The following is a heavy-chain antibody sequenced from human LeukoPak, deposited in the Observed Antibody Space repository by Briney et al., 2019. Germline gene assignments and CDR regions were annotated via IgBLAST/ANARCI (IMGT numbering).Heavy chain of an antibody. Sequence: PGGSLRLSCAASGFSFSSYSMNWVRQAPGKGLEWVAVILYDGSNRYFADSVEGRFTISRDNSKNTLSLQMSSLRPDDTAVYYCASRGICSRPSCSYYFDYWGQGTPVTVSS. CDR3: ASRGICSRPSCSYYFDY. J-gene: IGHJ4*02. CDR2: ILYDGSNR. D-gene: IGHD2-2*01. V-gene: IGHV3-30*03. CDR1: GFSFSSYS.